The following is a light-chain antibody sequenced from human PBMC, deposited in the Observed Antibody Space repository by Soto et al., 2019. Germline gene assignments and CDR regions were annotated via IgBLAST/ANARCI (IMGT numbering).Light chain of an antibody. CDR2: TAS. Sequence: DIQMTQSPSSLSASLGDRVTITCRASQSISSYLNWFQQKPGKAPKLLIYTASSLQSGVPSRFSGSGSETDFTLTISNLQPEDFATYYCQQNYGTPLTFGGGTKVEIK. J-gene: IGKJ4*01. CDR3: QQNYGTPLT. V-gene: IGKV1-39*01. CDR1: QSISSY.